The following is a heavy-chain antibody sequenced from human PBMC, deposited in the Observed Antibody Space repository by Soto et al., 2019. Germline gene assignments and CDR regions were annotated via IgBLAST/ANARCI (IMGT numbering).Heavy chain of an antibody. CDR2: SRNKANNYST. CDR1: GFTFSDYY. D-gene: IGHD1-26*01. CDR3: VRNGRSGSYFDY. Sequence: EVQLVESGGHLVQPGGSLRLSCAASGFTFSDYYMDWVRQAPGKGLEQVGRSRNKANNYSTHYAASVRGRFAISRDDSMNSLHLHMNGLKTEDTAVYYCVRNGRSGSYFDYCGQGTLVTVSS. V-gene: IGHV3-72*01. J-gene: IGHJ4*02.